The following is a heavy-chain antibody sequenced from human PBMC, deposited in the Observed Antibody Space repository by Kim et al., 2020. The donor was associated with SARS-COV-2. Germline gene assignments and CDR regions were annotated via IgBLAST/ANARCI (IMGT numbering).Heavy chain of an antibody. CDR3: RNDWLDP. V-gene: IGHV3-66*02. D-gene: IGHD3-16*01. J-gene: IGHJ5*02. CDR1: GFTVSSDC. Sequence: GGSLRLSCAASGFTVSSDCMSWVRQAPGKGLEWVAVIYSGGSTKYADYVVEGRFTITENTTKTTHYQQNSSRDEEETTVYYCRNDWLDPCG. CDR2: IYSGGST.